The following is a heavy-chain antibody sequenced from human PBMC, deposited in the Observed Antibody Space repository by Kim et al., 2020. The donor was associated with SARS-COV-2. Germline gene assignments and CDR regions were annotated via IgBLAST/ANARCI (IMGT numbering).Heavy chain of an antibody. CDR1: GGSISSESYY. CDR2: VHYSGST. Sequence: SETLSLTCTVSGGSISSESYYWGWVRQPPGKGLEWVGSVHYSGSTFYNPSLKSRITISVDTSQNQFSVNLNSVTAADTAVYYCAAHIATGTGRGYSDSWGQGILVTVSS. D-gene: IGHD3-10*01. V-gene: IGHV4-39*01. CDR3: AAHIATGTGRGYSDS. J-gene: IGHJ4*02.